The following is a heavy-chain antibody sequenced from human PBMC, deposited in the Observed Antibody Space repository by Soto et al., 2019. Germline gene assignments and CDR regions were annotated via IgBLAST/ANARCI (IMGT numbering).Heavy chain of an antibody. V-gene: IGHV3-7*03. CDR2: IKVDGSEI. Sequence: EVQLVESGGGLVQPGGSLRLSCAASGFTFSTYWMSWVRQPPGKGLEWVANIKVDGSEIYYVDSVKGRFTISRDNAKNTMYLQMNSLRAEDTAVYYCSRAHSTSPNWFDHWGQGTLVTVSS. J-gene: IGHJ5*02. CDR3: SRAHSTSPNWFDH. D-gene: IGHD6-6*01. CDR1: GFTFSTYW.